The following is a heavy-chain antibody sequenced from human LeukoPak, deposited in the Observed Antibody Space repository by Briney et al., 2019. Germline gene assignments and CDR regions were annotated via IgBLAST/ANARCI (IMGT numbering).Heavy chain of an antibody. Sequence: ASVKVSCKASGYTFTSYYMHWVRQAPGQGLEWMGITNPSGGSTSYAQKFQGRVTMTRDMSTSTVYMELSSLRSEDTAVYYCARQYYDFWSGYWGLDYWGQGTLVTVSS. CDR2: TNPSGGST. D-gene: IGHD3-3*01. V-gene: IGHV1-46*01. J-gene: IGHJ4*02. CDR1: GYTFTSYY. CDR3: ARQYYDFWSGYWGLDY.